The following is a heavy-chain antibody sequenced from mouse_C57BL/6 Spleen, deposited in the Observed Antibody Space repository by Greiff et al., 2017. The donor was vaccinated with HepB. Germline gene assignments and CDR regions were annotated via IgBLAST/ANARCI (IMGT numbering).Heavy chain of an antibody. Sequence: VQLQQSGAELVKPGASVKLSCTASGFNIKDYYMHWVKQRTEQGLEWIGRIDPEDGETKYAPKFQGKATITADTSSNTANLQLSSLTSEDTAVYYCARLGVTIDYWGQGTTLTVSS. J-gene: IGHJ2*01. V-gene: IGHV14-2*01. CDR2: IDPEDGET. CDR3: ARLGVTIDY. D-gene: IGHD2-12*01. CDR1: GFNIKDYY.